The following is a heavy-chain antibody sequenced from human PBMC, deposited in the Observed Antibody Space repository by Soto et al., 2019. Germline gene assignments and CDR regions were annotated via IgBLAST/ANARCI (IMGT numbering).Heavy chain of an antibody. D-gene: IGHD3-9*01. J-gene: IGHJ5*02. Sequence: PSETLSLTCAVYGGSFGGYYWSWIRQPPGKGLEWIGEINHSGSTNYNPSLKSRVTIPVDTSKNQFSLKLSSVTAADTAVYYCARRGAVVLRYFDWLFGWFDPWGQGTLVTVSS. CDR1: GGSFGGYY. V-gene: IGHV4-34*01. CDR2: INHSGST. CDR3: ARRGAVVLRYFDWLFGWFDP.